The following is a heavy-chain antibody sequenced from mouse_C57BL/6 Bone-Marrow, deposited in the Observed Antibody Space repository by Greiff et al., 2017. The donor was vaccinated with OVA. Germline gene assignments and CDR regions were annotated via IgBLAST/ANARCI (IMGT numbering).Heavy chain of an antibody. J-gene: IGHJ2*01. CDR2: IDPENGDT. V-gene: IGHV14-4*01. Sequence: DVKLVESGAELVRPGASVKLSCTASGFNIKDDYMHWVKQRPEQGLEWIGWIDPENGDTEYASKFQGKATITADTSSNTAYLQLSSLTSEDTAVYYCTTGYGFDYWGQGTTLTVSS. D-gene: IGHD2-10*02. CDR3: TTGYGFDY. CDR1: GFNIKDDY.